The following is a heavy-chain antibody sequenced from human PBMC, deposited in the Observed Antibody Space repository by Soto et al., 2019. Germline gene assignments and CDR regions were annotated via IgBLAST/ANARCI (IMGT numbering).Heavy chain of an antibody. CDR3: ARTTHRTTLYGMDV. Sequence: PSETLSLTCTVSGGSISSSSYYWGWIRQPPGKGLEWIGSIYYSGSTYYNPSLKSRVTISVDTSKNQFSPKLSSVTAADTAVYYCARTTHRTTLYGMDVWGQGTTVTVSS. CDR1: GGSISSSSYY. CDR2: IYYSGST. J-gene: IGHJ6*02. D-gene: IGHD4-17*01. V-gene: IGHV4-39*01.